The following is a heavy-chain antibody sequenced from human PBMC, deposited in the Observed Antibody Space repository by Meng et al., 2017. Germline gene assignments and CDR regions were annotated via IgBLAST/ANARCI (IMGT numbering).Heavy chain of an antibody. J-gene: IGHJ5*02. Sequence: QVQLQESGPRLVKRSQTLFLTCTVSGGPISSGGYYWSWIRQHPAKGLEWIGYIYYSGSTYYNPSLKSRVTISVDTSKNQFSLKLSSVTAADTAVYYCARVGSSGYPTPWGQGTLVTVSS. D-gene: IGHD3-22*01. V-gene: IGHV4-31*03. CDR1: GGPISSGGYY. CDR3: ARVGSSGYPTP. CDR2: IYYSGST.